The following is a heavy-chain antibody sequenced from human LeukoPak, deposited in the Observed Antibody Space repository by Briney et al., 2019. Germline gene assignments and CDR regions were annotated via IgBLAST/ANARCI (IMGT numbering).Heavy chain of an antibody. J-gene: IGHJ4*02. CDR1: GGSISNYY. CDR2: IYYSGSI. D-gene: IGHD3-10*01. V-gene: IGHV4-59*01. CDR3: ARVGSSWFGEFYFDY. Sequence: SETLSLTCTVSGGSISNYYWSWIRQPPGKGLEWIGYIYYSGSIDYNPSLKSRVSISVDTSKNQFSLHLNSVTAADTAVYYCARVGSSWFGEFYFDYWGQGTLVTVSS.